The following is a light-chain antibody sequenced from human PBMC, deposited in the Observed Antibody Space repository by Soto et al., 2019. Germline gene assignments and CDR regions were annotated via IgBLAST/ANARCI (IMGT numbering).Light chain of an antibody. CDR2: DAS. CDR3: QQRFKWPPIT. V-gene: IGKV3-11*01. J-gene: IGKJ5*01. CDR1: QSVSYF. Sequence: EIVLTQSPATLSLSPGDRAALSCRASQSVSYFLAWYQQRPGQAPRLLIYDASKRATGISARFSGSGSGPDFTLPISRLEPEDFAVYYCQQRFKWPPITFGQGTRLEIK.